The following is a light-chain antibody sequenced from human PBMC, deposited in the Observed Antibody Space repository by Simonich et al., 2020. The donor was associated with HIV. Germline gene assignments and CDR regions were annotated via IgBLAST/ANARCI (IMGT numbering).Light chain of an antibody. Sequence: DIVMTQSPDSLAVSLGERATINCKSSQSVLYSSNNKNYLVCYQQKPGQPPKLLIYWASTRESGVPDRFSGSGSGTDLPLTISSLQAEDVAVYYCQQYYTTPRTFGQGTKVEIK. CDR3: QQYYTTPRT. CDR2: WAS. CDR1: QSVLYSSNNKNY. V-gene: IGKV4-1*01. J-gene: IGKJ1*01.